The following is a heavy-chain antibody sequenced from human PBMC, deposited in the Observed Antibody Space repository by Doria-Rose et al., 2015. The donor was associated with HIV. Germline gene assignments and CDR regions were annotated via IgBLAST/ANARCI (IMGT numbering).Heavy chain of an antibody. CDR3: ARIKSSRWYHKYYFDF. CDR2: MFSDDER. D-gene: IGHD6-13*01. CDR1: GVSLSSPGMG. V-gene: IGHV2-26*01. J-gene: IGHJ4*02. Sequence: SGPVLVKPTETLTLTCTVSGVSLSSPGMGVSWIRQPPGKALEWLANMFSDDERSYKSSLESRLTIARGTSTRQVVLAMTDMDPVDTATYYCARIKSSRWYHKYYFDFWGQGTLVIVSA.